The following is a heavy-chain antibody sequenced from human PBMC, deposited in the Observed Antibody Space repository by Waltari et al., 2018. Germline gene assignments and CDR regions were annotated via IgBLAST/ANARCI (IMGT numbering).Heavy chain of an antibody. CDR2: IHIDGKST. D-gene: IGHD6-13*01. V-gene: IGHV3-74*01. CDR3: VRENIAAAGLES. CDR1: GFIVSTYC. J-gene: IGHJ4*02. Sequence: EVHQVGSGGGLVKPGGPLRRSCVAYGFIVSTYCMDWIRQPPGKGLVCVSRIHIDGKSTTYADSVKGRFTISRDNAKNTLYLHMSSLRAEDTAVYYCVRENIAAAGLESWGQGTLVTVSS.